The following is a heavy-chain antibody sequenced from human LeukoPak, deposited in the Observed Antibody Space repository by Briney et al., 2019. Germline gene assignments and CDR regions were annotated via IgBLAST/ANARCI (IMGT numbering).Heavy chain of an antibody. V-gene: IGHV4-30-4*07. CDR2: IYNSGST. CDR1: GGSISSGGYS. D-gene: IGHD3-10*01. CDR3: ARFLVRGFNWFDP. Sequence: PSEILSLTCAVSGGSISSGGYSWSWIRQPPGKGLEWIGYIYNSGSTNYNPSLKSRVTISVDTSKNQFSLKLSSVTAADTAVYYCARFLVRGFNWFDPWGQGTLVTVSS. J-gene: IGHJ5*02.